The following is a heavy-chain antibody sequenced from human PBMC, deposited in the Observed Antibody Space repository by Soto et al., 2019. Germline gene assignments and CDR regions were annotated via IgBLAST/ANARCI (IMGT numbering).Heavy chain of an antibody. D-gene: IGHD6-13*01. Sequence: GESLKISCKGSGYSFTTYRIGWIRQMPGKGLEWMGIIYPGDSETRYSPSFQGQVTISADKSISTAYLQWSSLKAADTAIYYCARLKSAAAGMDVWGQGTTVTVSS. CDR3: ARLKSAAAGMDV. CDR2: IYPGDSET. CDR1: GYSFTTYR. J-gene: IGHJ6*02. V-gene: IGHV5-51*01.